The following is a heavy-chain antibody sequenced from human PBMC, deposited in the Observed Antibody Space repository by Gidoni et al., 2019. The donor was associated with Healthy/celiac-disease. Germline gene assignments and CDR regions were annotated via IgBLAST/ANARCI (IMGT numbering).Heavy chain of an antibody. CDR1: GFPFSSYE. CDR2: ISSSGSTI. D-gene: IGHD5-18*01. CDR3: AREWYSYGYEIDY. Sequence: EVQLVESGGGLVQPGGSLRLSCAASGFPFSSYEMNWVRQAPGKGLEWVSYISSSGSTIDYADSVKGRFTISRDKAKNSLYLQMNSLRAEDTAVYYCAREWYSYGYEIDYWGQGTLVTVSS. V-gene: IGHV3-48*03. J-gene: IGHJ4*02.